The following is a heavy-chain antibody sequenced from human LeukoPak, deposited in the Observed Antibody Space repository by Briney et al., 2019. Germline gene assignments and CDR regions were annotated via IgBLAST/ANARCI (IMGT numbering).Heavy chain of an antibody. D-gene: IGHD6-19*01. CDR1: GFTFSNHY. V-gene: IGHV3-74*01. J-gene: IGHJ6*02. CDR2: IDPNGRYT. Sequence: GGSLRLSCAASGFTFSNHYMHWVRQAPGKGLVSVSRIDPNGRYTSYADSVKGRFTISRDNAKKTLYLQMNTLGAEDTALYYCVRGSTDWNGMDVWGQGTTVTVS. CDR3: VRGSTDWNGMDV.